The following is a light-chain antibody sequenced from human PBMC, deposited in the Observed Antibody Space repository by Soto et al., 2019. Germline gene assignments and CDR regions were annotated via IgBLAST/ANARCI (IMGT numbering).Light chain of an antibody. Sequence: DIQMTQSPSSLSASVGDRVTITCQASQDISNYLNWYQQKPGKAPKLLIYDASSLETGVPSRFSGSGSGTDFTFTISSLQPEDIATYYCQQYDNRPPFTFGPGTKVDIK. V-gene: IGKV1-33*01. J-gene: IGKJ3*01. CDR3: QQYDNRPPFT. CDR2: DAS. CDR1: QDISNY.